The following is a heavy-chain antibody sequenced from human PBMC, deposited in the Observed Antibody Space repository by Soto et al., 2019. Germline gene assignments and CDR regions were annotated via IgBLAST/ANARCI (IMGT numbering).Heavy chain of an antibody. CDR1: GFTFSSYS. Sequence: EVQLVESGGGLVQPGGSLILSCAASGFTFSSYSMNWVRQAPGKGLEWVSYISSSSSTIYYADSVKGRFTISRDNAKNSLYLQMNSLRAEDTAVYYCARDKGSGSYDDAFDIWGQGTMVTVSS. CDR3: ARDKGSGSYDDAFDI. D-gene: IGHD3-10*01. V-gene: IGHV3-48*01. J-gene: IGHJ3*02. CDR2: ISSSSSTI.